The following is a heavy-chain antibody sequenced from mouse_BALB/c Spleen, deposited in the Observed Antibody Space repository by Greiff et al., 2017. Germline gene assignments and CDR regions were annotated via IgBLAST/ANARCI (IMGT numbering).Heavy chain of an antibody. CDR3: TRDDGYPAWFAW. Sequence: DVKLVESGGGLVKPGGSLKLSCAASGFTFSSYTMSWVRQTPEKRLEWVATISSGGSYTYYSDSVKSRFTISRDNAKNTLYLQMSSLKSEDTDMYYCTRDDGYPAWFAWWGRGTLDTVSA. V-gene: IGHV5-6-4*01. CDR2: ISSGGSYT. J-gene: IGHJ3*01. CDR1: GFTFSSYT. D-gene: IGHD2-3*01.